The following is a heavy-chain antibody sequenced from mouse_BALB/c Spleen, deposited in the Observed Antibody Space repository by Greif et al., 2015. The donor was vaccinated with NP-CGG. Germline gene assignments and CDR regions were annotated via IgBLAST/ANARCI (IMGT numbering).Heavy chain of an antibody. CDR1: GYTFTSYW. CDR2: INPSTGYT. CDR3: ATGTYFDV. Sequence: VQLVESGAGLAKPGASVKMSCKASGYTFTSYWMHWVKQRPGQGLEWIGYINPSTGYTEYNQKFKDKATLTADKSSGTAYMQLSSLTSEDPAVYYCATGTYFDVWGAGTTVTVSS. D-gene: IGHD4-1*01. J-gene: IGHJ1*01. V-gene: IGHV1-7*01.